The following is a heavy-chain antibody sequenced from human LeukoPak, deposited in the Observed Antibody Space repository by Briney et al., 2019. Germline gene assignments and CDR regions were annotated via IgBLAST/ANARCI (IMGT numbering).Heavy chain of an antibody. CDR1: GFTFSSYG. J-gene: IGHJ6*02. CDR3: AKEYSYDGFREFYYYYYGMDV. D-gene: IGHD5-18*01. CDR2: ISGSGVST. V-gene: IGHV3-23*01. Sequence: GGSLRLSCAASGFTFSSYGMSWVRQAPGKGLEWVSAISGSGVSTYYADSVKGRFTISRDNSKNTLYLQMNSLGAEDTAVYYCAKEYSYDGFREFYYYYYGMDVWGQGTTVTVSS.